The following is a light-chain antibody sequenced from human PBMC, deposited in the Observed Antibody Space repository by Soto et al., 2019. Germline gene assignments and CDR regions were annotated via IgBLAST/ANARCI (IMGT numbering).Light chain of an antibody. CDR1: SSDVGGYNY. Sequence: QSALTQPPSASGSPGQSVTISCTGTSSDVGGYNYVSWYQQHPGKAPKLMIYEVSKRPSGVPDRFSGSKSGNTASLTVSGLQAEDEADYYCNSYAGSNNLVFGRGTKVTVL. J-gene: IGLJ2*01. CDR2: EVS. V-gene: IGLV2-8*01. CDR3: NSYAGSNNLV.